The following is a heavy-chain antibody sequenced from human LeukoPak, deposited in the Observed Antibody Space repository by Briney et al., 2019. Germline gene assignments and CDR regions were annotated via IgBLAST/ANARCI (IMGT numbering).Heavy chain of an antibody. CDR1: GVSFDDYY. CDR3: ARRSLIAAEDY. D-gene: IGHD6-6*01. CDR2: ISYSGNT. J-gene: IGHJ4*02. Sequence: PSETLSLTCAVSGVSFDDYYWNWIRQSPGKGLEWLGYISYSGNTNYHPSVKSRVTISLDTSKNHFSLRLNSVTAADTAVYYCARRSLIAAEDYWGQGTLVTVSS. V-gene: IGHV4-59*08.